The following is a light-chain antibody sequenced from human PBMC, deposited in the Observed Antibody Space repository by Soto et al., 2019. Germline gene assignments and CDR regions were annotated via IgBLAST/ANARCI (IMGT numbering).Light chain of an antibody. Sequence: DIQMTQSPSSVSASVGDRVTITCRASQDISSWLAWYQQKPGKAPKLLIYAASSLQSGVPSVFSGSGSGTDFTLTINSLQPEDFATYYCQQANSFPQTFGGGTNGEIK. CDR2: AAS. CDR1: QDISSW. CDR3: QQANSFPQT. V-gene: IGKV1-12*01. J-gene: IGKJ4*01.